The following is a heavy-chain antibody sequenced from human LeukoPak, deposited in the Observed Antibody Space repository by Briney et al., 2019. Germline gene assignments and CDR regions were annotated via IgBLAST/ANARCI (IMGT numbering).Heavy chain of an antibody. V-gene: IGHV3-74*01. D-gene: IGHD3-9*01. CDR2: INTDGSST. J-gene: IGHJ6*03. Sequence: GGSLRLSCAASGFTVSSNYMTWVRQAPGKGLVWVSRINTDGSSTSYADSVKGRVTISRDNAKNTLYLQMNSLRAEDTAVYYCARHYDRYYYYMDVWGKGTTVTVSS. CDR1: GFTVSSNY. CDR3: ARHYDRYYYYMDV.